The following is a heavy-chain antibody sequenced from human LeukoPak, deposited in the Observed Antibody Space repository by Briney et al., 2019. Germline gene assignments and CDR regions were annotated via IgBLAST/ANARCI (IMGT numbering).Heavy chain of an antibody. J-gene: IGHJ4*02. CDR3: AKDRGYSHGFEY. CDR1: GFTFRNYG. CDR2: TSYDGSNK. V-gene: IGHV3-30*18. D-gene: IGHD5-12*01. Sequence: GGSLRLSCAASGFTFRNYGMHWVRQAPGKGLEWVAVTSYDGSNKFYADSVKGRFTISRDNSKNTLYLQMNSLRAEDTAVYYCAKDRGYSHGFEYWGQGTLVTVSS.